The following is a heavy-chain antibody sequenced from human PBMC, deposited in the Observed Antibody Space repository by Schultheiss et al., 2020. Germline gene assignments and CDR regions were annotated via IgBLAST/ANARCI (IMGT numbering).Heavy chain of an antibody. CDR3: ARANVWFGELLSSASYYYYGMDV. D-gene: IGHD3-10*01. CDR2: INPNSGGT. V-gene: IGHV1-2*02. CDR1: GYTFTGYY. J-gene: IGHJ6*02. Sequence: ASVKVSCKASGYTFTGYYMHWVRQAPGQGLEWMGWINPNSGGTNYAQKFQGRVTMTRDTSISTAYMELSRLRSDDTAVYYCARANVWFGELLSSASYYYYGMDVWGQGTTVTGYS.